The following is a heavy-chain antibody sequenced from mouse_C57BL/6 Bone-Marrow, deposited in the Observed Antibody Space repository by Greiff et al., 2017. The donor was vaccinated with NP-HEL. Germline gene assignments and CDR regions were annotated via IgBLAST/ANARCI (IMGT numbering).Heavy chain of an antibody. J-gene: IGHJ4*01. D-gene: IGHD2-4*01. Sequence: EVHLVESGGGLVQPGGSLKLSCAASGFTFSDYGMAWVRQAPRKGPAWVAFISNLAYSIYYADTVTGRFTISRENAKNTLYLEMSSLRSEDTAMYYCARLGLRGMDYWGQGTSVTVSS. CDR1: GFTFSDYG. V-gene: IGHV5-15*01. CDR2: ISNLAYSI. CDR3: ARLGLRGMDY.